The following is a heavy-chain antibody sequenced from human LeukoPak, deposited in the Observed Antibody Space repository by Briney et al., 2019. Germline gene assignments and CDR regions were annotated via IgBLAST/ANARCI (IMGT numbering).Heavy chain of an antibody. D-gene: IGHD3-22*01. CDR1: GYSISSGYY. J-gene: IGHJ3*02. CDR2: IYHSGST. CDR3: ASPGAGGYGYDAFDI. V-gene: IGHV4-38-2*02. Sequence: PSETLSLTCTVSGYSISSGYYWGWIRQPPGKGLEWIGSIYHSGSTYYNPSLKSRVTISVDTSKNQFSLKLSSVTAADTAVYYCASPGAGGYGYDAFDIWGQGTMVTVSS.